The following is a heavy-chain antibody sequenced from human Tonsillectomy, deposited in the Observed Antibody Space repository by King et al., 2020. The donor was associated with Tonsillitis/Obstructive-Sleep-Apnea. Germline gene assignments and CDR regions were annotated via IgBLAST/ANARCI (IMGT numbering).Heavy chain of an antibody. J-gene: IGHJ5*02. CDR3: ARDVWPRGFDL. D-gene: IGHD2-21*01. CDR2: INHSGST. Sequence: VQLQQWGAGLLKPSETLSLTCAVYGGSFSGYYWSWIRQPPGKGLEWIGEINHSGSTNYNPSLKSRVTMSVDTSKNQFSLKLSSLTAADTAVYYCARDVWPRGFDLWGQGTLVTGSS. CDR1: GGSFSGYY. V-gene: IGHV4-34*01.